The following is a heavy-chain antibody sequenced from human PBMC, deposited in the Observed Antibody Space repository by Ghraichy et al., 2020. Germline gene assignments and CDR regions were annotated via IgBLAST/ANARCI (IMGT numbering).Heavy chain of an antibody. CDR3: ARDHTSSSGGYAY. V-gene: IGHV1-18*01. CDR2: ISANNGNT. D-gene: IGHD3-10*01. J-gene: IGHJ4*02. Sequence: ASVKVSCKASGYTFPSYGIAWVRQAPGQGLEWIGWISANNGNTNYAQKFQGRVTMTTDTSTSTAYMELRRLRFEDTAVYFWARDHTSSSGGYAYWGQGPLVTVSS. CDR1: GYTFPSYG.